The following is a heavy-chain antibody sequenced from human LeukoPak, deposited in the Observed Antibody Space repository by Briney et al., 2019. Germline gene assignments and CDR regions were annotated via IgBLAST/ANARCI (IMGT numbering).Heavy chain of an antibody. CDR2: IYHSGST. Sequence: SETLSLTCAVSGGSISSSNWWSWVRQPPGKGLEWIGEIYHSGSTNYNPSLKSRVTISVDKSKNQFSLKLSSVTAADTAVYYCAREAPTVTRDFDYWGQGTLVTVSS. CDR1: GGSISSSNW. CDR3: AREAPTVTRDFDY. V-gene: IGHV4-4*02. J-gene: IGHJ4*02. D-gene: IGHD4-11*01.